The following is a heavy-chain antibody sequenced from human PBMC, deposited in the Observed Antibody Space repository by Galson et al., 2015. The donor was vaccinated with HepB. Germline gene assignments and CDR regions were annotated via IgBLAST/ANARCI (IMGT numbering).Heavy chain of an antibody. Sequence: QSGAEVTKPGESLKISCKGSGYSFTSYWIGWVRQMPGKGLEWMGIIYPGDSDTRYSPSFQGQVTISADKSISTAYLQWSSLKASDTAMYYCASPAYSSSWPPTLDYWGQGTLVTVSS. CDR2: IYPGDSDT. CDR3: ASPAYSSSWPPTLDY. V-gene: IGHV5-51*01. D-gene: IGHD6-13*01. J-gene: IGHJ4*02. CDR1: GYSFTSYW.